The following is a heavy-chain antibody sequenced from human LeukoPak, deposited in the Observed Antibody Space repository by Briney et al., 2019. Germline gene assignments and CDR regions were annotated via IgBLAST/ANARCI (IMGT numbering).Heavy chain of an antibody. CDR1: GFTFSSYS. D-gene: IGHD6-19*01. Sequence: GGSLRLSCAASGFTFSSYSMNWVRQAPGKGLEWVSYISSSSTIYHADSVKGRFTISRDNAKNSLYLQMNSLRAEDTAVYYCARVPTTPMPVAGTIDGWGQGTLVTVSS. CDR3: ARVPTTPMPVAGTIDG. CDR2: ISSSSTI. V-gene: IGHV3-48*01. J-gene: IGHJ4*02.